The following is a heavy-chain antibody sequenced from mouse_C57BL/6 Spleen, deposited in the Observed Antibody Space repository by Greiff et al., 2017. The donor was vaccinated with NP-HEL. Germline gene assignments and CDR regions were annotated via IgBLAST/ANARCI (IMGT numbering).Heavy chain of an antibody. CDR2: IHPNSGST. D-gene: IGHD1-1*01. CDR1: GYTFTSYW. Sequence: VQLQQPGAELVKPGASVKLSCKASGYTFTSYWMHWVKQRPGQGLEWIGMIHPNSGSTNYNEKFKSKATLTVDKSSSTAYMQLSSLTSEDSAVYYCARWGITTVVADYWGQGTSVTVSS. J-gene: IGHJ4*01. CDR3: ARWGITTVVADY. V-gene: IGHV1-64*01.